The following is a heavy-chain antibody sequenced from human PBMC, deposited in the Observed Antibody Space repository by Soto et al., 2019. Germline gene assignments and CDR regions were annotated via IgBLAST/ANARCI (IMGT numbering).Heavy chain of an antibody. Sequence: PSETLSLTCTVSGGSISSYCWSCIRQPPGKGLEWIVYMYYGGRTNYNPSLKSRVTISVDTSKMQVSLKLSSVTAADTAVYFCARGTPSPLIVRSSRGPWFDPWGQGTLVTVSS. CDR2: MYYGGRT. CDR1: GGSISSYC. V-gene: IGHV4-59*08. D-gene: IGHD2-15*01. CDR3: ARGTPSPLIVRSSRGPWFDP. J-gene: IGHJ5*02.